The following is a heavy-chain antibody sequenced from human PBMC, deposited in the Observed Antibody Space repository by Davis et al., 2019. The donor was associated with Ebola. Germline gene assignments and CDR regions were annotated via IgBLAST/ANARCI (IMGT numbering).Heavy chain of an antibody. CDR2: ISGGGGPT. CDR3: AREDAGSNPFDC. Sequence: GESLKTPCAAPGFTLRTYRMPRVRQAPVKGLEWVSVISGGGGPTYYADSVRGRFTISRDNSKKTLYLQMNSLSAEDTTIYYCAREDAGSNPFDCWGQGTLVTVSS. D-gene: IGHD1-26*01. CDR1: GFTLRTYR. V-gene: IGHV3-23*01. J-gene: IGHJ4*02.